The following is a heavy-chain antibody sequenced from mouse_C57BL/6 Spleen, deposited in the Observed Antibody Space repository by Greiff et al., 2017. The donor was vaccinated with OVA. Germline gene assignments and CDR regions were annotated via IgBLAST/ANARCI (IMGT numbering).Heavy chain of an antibody. CDR3: AREGVYYGDDGPWFAY. V-gene: IGHV1-72*01. J-gene: IGHJ3*01. Sequence: QVQLQQPGAELVKPGASVKLSCKASGYTFTSYWMHWVKQRPGRGLEWIGRIDPNSGGTKYNEKFKSKATLTVDKPSSTAYMQLSSLTSEDSAVYDCAREGVYYGDDGPWFAYWGQGTLVTVSA. D-gene: IGHD2-2*01. CDR1: GYTFTSYW. CDR2: IDPNSGGT.